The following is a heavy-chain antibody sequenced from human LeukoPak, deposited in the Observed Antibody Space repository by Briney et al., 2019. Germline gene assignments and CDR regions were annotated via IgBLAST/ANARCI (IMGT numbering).Heavy chain of an antibody. Sequence: AGGSLRLSCAASGFTFSNNWMNWVRQAPGKGLEWVANIKPDGSDKYYVDSVKGRFTISRDNAKNSLYLQLNSLKAEDTAVYYCAQDQNMIVVVISNWGQGTLVTVSS. CDR2: IKPDGSDK. V-gene: IGHV3-7*03. D-gene: IGHD3-22*01. J-gene: IGHJ4*02. CDR1: GFTFSNNW. CDR3: AQDQNMIVVVISN.